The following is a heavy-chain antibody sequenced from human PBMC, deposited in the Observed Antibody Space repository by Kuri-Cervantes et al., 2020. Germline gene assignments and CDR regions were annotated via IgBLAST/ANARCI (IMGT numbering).Heavy chain of an antibody. CDR2: MNPNSGNT. V-gene: IGHV1-8*01. Sequence: ASVKVSCKASGYAFTSYDINWVRQASGQGLEWMGWMNPNSGNTGYAQKFQGRVTMTRNTSISTAYMELSSLRSEDKAVYYCAKGVVAAKRAPTRERGATTLAYNWFDPWGQGTLVTVSS. CDR1: GYAFTSYD. J-gene: IGHJ5*02. D-gene: IGHD2-15*01. CDR3: AKGVVAAKRAPTRERGATTLAYNWFDP.